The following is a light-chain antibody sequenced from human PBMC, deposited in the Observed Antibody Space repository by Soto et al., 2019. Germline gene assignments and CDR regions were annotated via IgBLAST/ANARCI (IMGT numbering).Light chain of an antibody. J-gene: IGKJ2*01. Sequence: DIQMTQSPSSLSASVGDRVTITCRASQSISNFLNWYQQKPGKAPKLLIYAVSNLQSGVPSRISGSGSGTDFTLTISSLQPEDFAIYYCQQIYSTPHTFGQGTKLEIK. CDR1: QSISNF. CDR3: QQIYSTPHT. V-gene: IGKV1-39*01. CDR2: AVS.